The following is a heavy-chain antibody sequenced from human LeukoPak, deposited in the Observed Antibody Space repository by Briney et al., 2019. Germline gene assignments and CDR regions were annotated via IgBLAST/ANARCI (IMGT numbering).Heavy chain of an antibody. J-gene: IGHJ6*02. Sequence: PGGSLRLSCAASGFTFSDYAMDWVRQAPGKGLEWVSAISSNSAYIYYADSVKGRFTISRDNAKNSVSLLMNSLRAEDTAVYYCARIFRYQMVDYYALDVWGQGTTVTVSS. CDR1: GFTFSDYA. CDR2: ISSNSAYI. CDR3: ARIFRYQMVDYYALDV. D-gene: IGHD2-2*01. V-gene: IGHV3-21*01.